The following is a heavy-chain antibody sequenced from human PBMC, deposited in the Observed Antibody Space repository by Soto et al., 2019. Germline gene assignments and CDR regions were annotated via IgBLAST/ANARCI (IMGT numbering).Heavy chain of an antibody. CDR2: IYYSGDT. V-gene: IGHV4-39*01. CDR3: ARRDWKFRGHNFDS. D-gene: IGHD1-1*01. J-gene: IGHJ4*02. CDR1: GYSISNTGYY. Sequence: PSETLSLTCSVSGYSISNTGYYWGWVRQAPGKGLEWIASIYYSGDTYYNPSLKSRVIMSVDTSKNQFSLNLTSVTAADTAVYFCARRDWKFRGHNFDSWGQGSLVTVSS.